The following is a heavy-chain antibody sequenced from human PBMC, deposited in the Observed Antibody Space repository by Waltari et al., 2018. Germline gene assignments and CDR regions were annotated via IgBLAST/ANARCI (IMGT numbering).Heavy chain of an antibody. D-gene: IGHD1-7*01. CDR3: ARHINYARDY. CDR1: GFSFSNAG. CDR2: IKPDGIEK. J-gene: IGHJ4*01. V-gene: IGHV3-7*01. Sequence: VQLVESGGGLVQPGGSLRLSCAASGFSFSNAGMCWVRQAPGKGLEWVASIKPDGIEKTYVDAVKGRFTISRDNDENSLYLQMNSLRAEDTGVYYCARHINYARDYWGHGTLVTVSS.